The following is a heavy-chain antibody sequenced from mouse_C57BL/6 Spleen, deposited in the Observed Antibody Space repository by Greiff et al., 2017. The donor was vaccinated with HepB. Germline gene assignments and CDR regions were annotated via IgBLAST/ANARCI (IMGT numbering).Heavy chain of an antibody. D-gene: IGHD2-4*01. J-gene: IGHJ3*01. Sequence: EVQLQQSGPGLAKPSQTLSLTCSVTGYSITSDYWNWIRKFPGNKLEYMGYISYSGSTYYNPSLKSRISITRDTSKNQYYLQLNSVTTEDTATYSCARSLLYDYDETWFAYWGQGTLVTVSA. V-gene: IGHV3-8*01. CDR1: GYSITSDY. CDR2: ISYSGST. CDR3: ARSLLYDYDETWFAY.